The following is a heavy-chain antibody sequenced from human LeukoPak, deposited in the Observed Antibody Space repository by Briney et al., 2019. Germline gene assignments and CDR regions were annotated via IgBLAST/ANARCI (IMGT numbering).Heavy chain of an antibody. Sequence: GRSLRLSCAASGFTFSSYAMHWVRQAPGKGLEWVAVISYDGSNKYYADSVKGRFTISRDNSKNTLYLQMNSLRAEDTAVYYCAKGRQPVRGPFDYWGQGTLVTVSS. CDR2: ISYDGSNK. CDR1: GFTFSSYA. CDR3: AKGRQPVRGPFDY. V-gene: IGHV3-30*04. D-gene: IGHD3-10*01. J-gene: IGHJ4*02.